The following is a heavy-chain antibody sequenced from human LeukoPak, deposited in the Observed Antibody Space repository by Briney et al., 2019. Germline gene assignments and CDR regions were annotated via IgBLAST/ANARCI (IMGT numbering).Heavy chain of an antibody. Sequence: GGSLRLSCAASGFTFSSYWMSWVRQAPGKGLEWVANIKQDGSEKYYVDSVKGRFTISRDNAKNSLYLQMNSLRAEDTAVYYCASGPYPAAGTDHQFDYWGQGTLVTVFS. V-gene: IGHV3-7*03. CDR3: ASGPYPAAGTDHQFDY. CDR1: GFTFSSYW. J-gene: IGHJ4*02. D-gene: IGHD6-13*01. CDR2: IKQDGSEK.